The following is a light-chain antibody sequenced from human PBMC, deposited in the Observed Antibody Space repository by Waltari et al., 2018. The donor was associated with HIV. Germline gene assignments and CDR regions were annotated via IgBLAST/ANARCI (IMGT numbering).Light chain of an antibody. J-gene: IGLJ2*01. Sequence: SYRLTQPPSLSVSPGQRATITCSGPKLGDKYASWCHKRPVQSPVLVIFQDTKRPSGIPERFSGSKSGDTATLTISGIQAMDEADYYCQTWDNGTVIFGGGTTLTVL. CDR1: KLGDKY. CDR3: QTWDNGTVI. CDR2: QDT. V-gene: IGLV3-1*01.